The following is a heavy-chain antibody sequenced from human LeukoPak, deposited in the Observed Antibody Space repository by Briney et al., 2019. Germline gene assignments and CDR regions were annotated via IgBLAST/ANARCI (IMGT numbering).Heavy chain of an antibody. CDR2: ISAYNGNT. CDR3: ARDARGFDWLLYFDY. Sequence: ASVKVSCKASGYTFTSYGISWVRQAPGQGLEWMGWISAYNGNTNYAQKLQGRVTMTTDTSTSTAYMELRSLRSDDTAVYYCARDARGFDWLLYFDYWGQGTLVTVSS. CDR1: GYTFTSYG. D-gene: IGHD3-9*01. V-gene: IGHV1-18*01. J-gene: IGHJ4*02.